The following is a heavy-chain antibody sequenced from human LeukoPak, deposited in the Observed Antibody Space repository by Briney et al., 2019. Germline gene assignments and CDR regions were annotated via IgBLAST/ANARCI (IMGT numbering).Heavy chain of an antibody. CDR1: GGSLSGYY. V-gene: IGHV4-34*01. D-gene: IGHD4-17*01. Sequence: SETLSLTCAVYGGSLSGYYWSWIRQPPGKGLEWIGEINHSGSTNYNPSLKSRVTISVDTSKNQFSLKLSSVTAADTAVYYCARGTSGDYVDYWGQGTLVTVSS. J-gene: IGHJ4*02. CDR2: INHSGST. CDR3: ARGTSGDYVDY.